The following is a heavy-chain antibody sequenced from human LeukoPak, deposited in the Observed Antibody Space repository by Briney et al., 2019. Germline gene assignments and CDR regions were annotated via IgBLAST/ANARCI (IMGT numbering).Heavy chain of an antibody. CDR2: IYHSGST. J-gene: IGHJ3*02. V-gene: IGHV4-38-2*01. D-gene: IGHD2-2*01. CDR3: ASGVPAALPGAFDI. CDR1: GYSISSGYY. Sequence: SETLSLTCAVPGYSISSGYYWGWIRQPPGKGLEWIGSIYHSGSTYYNPSLKSRVTISVDTSKNQFSLKLSSVTAADTAVYYCASGVPAALPGAFDIWGQGTMVTVSS.